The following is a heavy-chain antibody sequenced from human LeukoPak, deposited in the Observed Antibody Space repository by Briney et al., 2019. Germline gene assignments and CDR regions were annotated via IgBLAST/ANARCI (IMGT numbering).Heavy chain of an antibody. CDR1: GGSISSYY. CDR3: ARAYSSSWYFNWFDP. D-gene: IGHD6-13*01. J-gene: IGHJ5*02. CDR2: IYTSGST. V-gene: IGHV4-4*07. Sequence: TSETLSLTCTVSGGSISSYYWSWIRQPAGKGLEWIGRIYTSGSTNYNPSLKSRVTMSVDTSKNQFSLKLSSVTAADTAVYFCARAYSSSWYFNWFDPWGQGTQVTVSS.